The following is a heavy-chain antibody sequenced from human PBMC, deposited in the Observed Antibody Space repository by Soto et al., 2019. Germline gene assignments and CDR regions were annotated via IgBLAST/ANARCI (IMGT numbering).Heavy chain of an antibody. CDR2: ISGSGGST. D-gene: IGHD3-22*01. J-gene: IGHJ4*02. CDR1: GFTFSSYA. V-gene: IGHV3-23*01. CDR3: AKDESGPYYYDSSGYPSPYYFDY. Sequence: GSLRLSCAASGFTFSSYAMSWVRQAPGKGLEWVSAISGSGGSTYYADSVKGRFTISRDNSKNTLYLQMNSLRAEDTAVYYCAKDESGPYYYDSSGYPSPYYFDYWGQG.